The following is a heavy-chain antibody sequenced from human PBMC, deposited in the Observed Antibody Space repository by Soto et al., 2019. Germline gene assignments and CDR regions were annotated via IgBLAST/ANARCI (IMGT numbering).Heavy chain of an antibody. CDR2: IYYSGST. CDR1: GGSVSSSNSY. V-gene: IGHV4-61*01. CDR3: ARRVDYGTYFYYGMDV. D-gene: IGHD4-17*01. Sequence: KPSETLSLTCTVSGGSVSSSNSYWSWIRQPPGKGLEWIGYIYYSGSTNYNPSLKSRVSISLDTSKNQFSLKLTSVTAADTAVYYCARRVDYGTYFYYGMDVWGQGTTVTVS. J-gene: IGHJ6*02.